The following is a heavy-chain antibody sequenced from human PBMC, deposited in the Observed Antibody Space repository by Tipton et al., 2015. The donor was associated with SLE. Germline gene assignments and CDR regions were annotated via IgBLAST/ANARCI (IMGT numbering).Heavy chain of an antibody. V-gene: IGHV4-59*01. CDR2: IYYSGST. D-gene: IGHD2-15*01. J-gene: IGHJ5*02. Sequence: TLSLTCTVSGGSISSYYWSWIRQPPGKGLEWIGYIYYSGSTNYNPSLKSRVTISVDTSKNQFSLKLSSVTAADTAVYYCARVGCWEAEAGSYYSNWFDPWGQGTLVTVSS. CDR3: ARVGCWEAEAGSYYSNWFDP. CDR1: GGSISSYY.